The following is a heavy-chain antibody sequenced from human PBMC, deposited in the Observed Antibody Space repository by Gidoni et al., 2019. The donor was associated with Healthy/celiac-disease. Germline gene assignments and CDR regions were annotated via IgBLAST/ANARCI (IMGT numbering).Heavy chain of an antibody. D-gene: IGHD2-21*01. Sequence: QVQLQPWGAGLLQPSETLSLTCAVYGGSFSGYYWSWIRPPPGKGLEWIGEINHSGSTNYNPSLKSRVTISVDTSKNQFSLKLSSVTAADTAVYYCARCLFRFDPRGQGTLVTVSS. J-gene: IGHJ5*02. CDR2: INHSGST. V-gene: IGHV4-34*01. CDR1: GGSFSGYY. CDR3: ARCLFRFDP.